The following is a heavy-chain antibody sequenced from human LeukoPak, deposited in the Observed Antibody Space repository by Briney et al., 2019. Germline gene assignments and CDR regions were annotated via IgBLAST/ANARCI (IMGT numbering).Heavy chain of an antibody. D-gene: IGHD2-15*01. CDR1: GFTFSSHW. CDR2: IKSKTDGGTT. CDR3: TTDRGYCSGGSCYYGAFDY. V-gene: IGHV3-15*01. J-gene: IGHJ4*02. Sequence: PGGSLRLSCAASGFTFSSHWMHWVRQAPGKGVEWVGRIKSKTDGGTTDYAAPGKGRFTIARDDSKNTLYLQMNSLKTEDTAVYYCTTDRGYCSGGSCYYGAFDYWGQGTLVTVSS.